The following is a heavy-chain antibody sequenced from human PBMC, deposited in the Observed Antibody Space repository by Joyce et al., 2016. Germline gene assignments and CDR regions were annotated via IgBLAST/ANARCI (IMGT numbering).Heavy chain of an antibody. V-gene: IGHV1-18*01. CDR2: NIGFNGNT. J-gene: IGHJ6*03. D-gene: IGHD4-11*01. CDR1: GYTFSNYG. Sequence: QVQLVQSGAEVKKPGASVKVSCKASGYTFSNYGISWVRQAPGQGLEWIGWNIGFNGNTKYAPKFQGRITMTTETSARTAYMELRSLRSDDTAVYYCARKGGGSYSNYYYYMDVWGKGTTVTVSS. CDR3: ARKGGGSYSNYYYYMDV.